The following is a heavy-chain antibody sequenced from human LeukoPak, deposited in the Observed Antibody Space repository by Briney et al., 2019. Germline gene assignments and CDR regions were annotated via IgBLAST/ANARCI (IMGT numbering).Heavy chain of an antibody. Sequence: PGGSLRLSCAASGFTFSSYWMHWVRQAPGKGLVWVSRINSDGSSTSYEDSVKGRFTISRDNAKNTLYLQMNSLRAEDTAVYYCASQTTYYDFWSGYDYWGQGTLVTVSS. CDR2: INSDGSST. CDR3: ASQTTYYDFWSGYDY. CDR1: GFTFSSYW. D-gene: IGHD3-3*01. V-gene: IGHV3-74*01. J-gene: IGHJ4*02.